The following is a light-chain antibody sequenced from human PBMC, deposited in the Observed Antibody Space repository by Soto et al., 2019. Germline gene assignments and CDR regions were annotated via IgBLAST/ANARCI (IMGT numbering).Light chain of an antibody. CDR2: DAS. CDR1: QSVSSN. CDR3: QQRSNWRT. Sequence: EVVMTQSPATMSVSPGERATLSCRASQSVSSNLAWYQQKPGQTPRLLIYDASNRATGIPARFSGSGSGTDFTLTISSLEPEDFAVYFCQQRSNWRTFGQVTKVDI. J-gene: IGKJ1*01. V-gene: IGKV3-11*01.